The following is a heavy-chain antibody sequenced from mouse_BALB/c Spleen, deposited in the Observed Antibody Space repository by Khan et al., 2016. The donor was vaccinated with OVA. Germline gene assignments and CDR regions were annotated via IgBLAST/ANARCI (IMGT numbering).Heavy chain of an antibody. CDR3: ASHLSGSFAY. J-gene: IGHJ3*01. Sequence: EVQLVESGGDLVRPGGSLKLSCAASGFTFSAYGMSWVSQSPDKRLEWVATINSDGYYTYYPHSLKGRFIISRDNAKNTLYLQMRSLKSEDTAMYYCASHLSGSFAYWGQGTLVTVSA. CDR2: INSDGYYT. CDR1: GFTFSAYG. V-gene: IGHV5-6*01. D-gene: IGHD1-3*01.